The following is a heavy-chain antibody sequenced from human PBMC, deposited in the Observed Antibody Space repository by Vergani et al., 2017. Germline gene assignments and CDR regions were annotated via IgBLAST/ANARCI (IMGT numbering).Heavy chain of an antibody. J-gene: IGHJ4*01. V-gene: IGHV4-59*01. D-gene: IGHD3-9*01. CDR2: ISYTGSN. Sequence: QVQLEESGPGLVKPSETLSLTCTVSGVSITSFYWAWVRQPPGKGLEWIGLISYTGSNNYNSSLQSRVSMSVDTSKNQFSLNLSSVTAADTAIYYCATFRRFDISATDSYPFDYWGHGTLVTVSS. CDR3: ATFRRFDISATDSYPFDY. CDR1: GVSITSFY.